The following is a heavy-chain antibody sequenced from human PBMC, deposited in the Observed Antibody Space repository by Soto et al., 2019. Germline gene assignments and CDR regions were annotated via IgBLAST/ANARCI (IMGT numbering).Heavy chain of an antibody. Sequence: SETLSLTCAVYGGSFSGYYWSWIRQPPGKGLEWIGEINHSGSTNYNPSLKSRVTISVDTSKNQFSLKLSSVTAADTAVYYCARAVGVVPAATGYYYYYYMDVWGKGTTVTVSS. CDR1: GGSFSGYY. CDR3: ARAVGVVPAATGYYYYYYMDV. D-gene: IGHD2-2*01. V-gene: IGHV4-34*01. CDR2: INHSGST. J-gene: IGHJ6*03.